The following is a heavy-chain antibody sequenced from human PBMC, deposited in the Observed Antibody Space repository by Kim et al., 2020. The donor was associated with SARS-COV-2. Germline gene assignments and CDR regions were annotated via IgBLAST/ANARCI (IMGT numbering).Heavy chain of an antibody. V-gene: IGHV3-33*01. J-gene: IGHJ4*02. D-gene: IGHD6-13*01. CDR3: ARDMRAAAAFGY. Sequence: YYADSVKVRFTISRDNSKNTLYLQMNSLRAEDTAVYYCARDMRAAAAFGYWGQGTLVTVSS.